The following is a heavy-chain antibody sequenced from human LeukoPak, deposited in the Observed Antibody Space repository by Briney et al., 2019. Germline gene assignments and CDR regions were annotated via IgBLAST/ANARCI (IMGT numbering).Heavy chain of an antibody. V-gene: IGHV3-13*01. J-gene: IGHJ4*02. Sequence: GRSLRLSCAASGFTFSTYDMHWVRQATGKGLEWVSAIGTAGDTYYPGSVKGRFTISRENAKNSLYLQMNSLRAEDTAVYYCARVNYYDSSGYYYFDYWGQGTLVTVSS. CDR3: ARVNYYDSSGYYYFDY. CDR2: IGTAGDT. D-gene: IGHD3-22*01. CDR1: GFTFSTYD.